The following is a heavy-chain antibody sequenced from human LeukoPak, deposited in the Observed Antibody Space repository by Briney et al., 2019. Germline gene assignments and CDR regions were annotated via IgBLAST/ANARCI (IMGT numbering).Heavy chain of an antibody. V-gene: IGHV4-61*02. J-gene: IGHJ4*02. CDR1: GGSVSSGSYY. Sequence: SQTLSLTCTVSGGSVSSGSYYWSWIRQPAGKGLEWIGRIYTSGSTNYNPSLKSRVTISVDTSKNQFSLKLSSVTAADTAVYYCARDTGYCSGGSCTLFDYWGRGTLVTVSS. CDR2: IYTSGST. CDR3: ARDTGYCSGGSCTLFDY. D-gene: IGHD2-15*01.